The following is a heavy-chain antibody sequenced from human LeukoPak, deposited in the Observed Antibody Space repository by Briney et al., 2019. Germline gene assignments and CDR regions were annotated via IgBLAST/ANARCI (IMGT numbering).Heavy chain of an antibody. Sequence: PSETLSPTCTVSGGSISSYYWSWIRQPAGKGLEWIGRIYSSGSTNYDPSLKSRVTMSVDTSKNQFSLKLSSVTAADTAVYYCARSKAYYDSSGYANDCWGQGTLVTVSS. CDR3: ARSKAYYDSSGYANDC. D-gene: IGHD3-22*01. V-gene: IGHV4-4*07. J-gene: IGHJ4*02. CDR2: IYSSGST. CDR1: GGSISSYY.